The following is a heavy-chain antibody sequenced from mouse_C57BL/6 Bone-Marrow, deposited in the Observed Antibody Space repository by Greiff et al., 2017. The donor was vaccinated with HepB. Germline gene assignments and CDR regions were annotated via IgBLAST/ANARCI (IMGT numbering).Heavy chain of an antibody. V-gene: IGHV10-3*01. D-gene: IGHD2-3*01. Sequence: EVQRVESGGGLVQPKGSLKLSCAASGFTFNTYTMHWVRQAPGKGLEWVARIRSKSSNYATYYADSVKDRLTISRDDSQSMLYLQMNNLKTEDTAMYYCGVYDGYYGFAYWGQGTLVTVSA. J-gene: IGHJ3*01. CDR1: GFTFNTYT. CDR2: IRSKSSNYAT. CDR3: GVYDGYYGFAY.